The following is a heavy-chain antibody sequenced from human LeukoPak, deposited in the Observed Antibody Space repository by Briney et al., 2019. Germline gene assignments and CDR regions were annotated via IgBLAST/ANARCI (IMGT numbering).Heavy chain of an antibody. CDR3: ARILYDFWSGSMSYFDY. J-gene: IGHJ4*02. CDR1: GGSISSSSYY. Sequence: SETLSLSYTVSGGSISSSSYYWGWIRQPPGKGLEWIGTIYYSGSTYYNPSLKSRVTISVDTSKNHFSLKLSPVTAADTAVYYCARILYDFWSGSMSYFDYWGQGTLVTVSS. V-gene: IGHV4-39*02. CDR2: IYYSGST. D-gene: IGHD3-3*01.